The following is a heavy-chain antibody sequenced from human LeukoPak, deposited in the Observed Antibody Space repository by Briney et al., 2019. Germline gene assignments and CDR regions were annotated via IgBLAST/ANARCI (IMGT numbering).Heavy chain of an antibody. J-gene: IGHJ1*01. CDR1: GFTFTSYH. CDR2: IEQDGGEK. Sequence: GGSLRLSCTASGFTFTSYHINWVRQAPGKGLEWVANIEQDGGEKSFVDSVKGRFTISRDIAKNSLYLQMNSLRPDDTAVYYCSDSNFQHWGRGTLVTVSS. D-gene: IGHD3/OR15-3a*01. CDR3: SDSNFQH. V-gene: IGHV3-7*01.